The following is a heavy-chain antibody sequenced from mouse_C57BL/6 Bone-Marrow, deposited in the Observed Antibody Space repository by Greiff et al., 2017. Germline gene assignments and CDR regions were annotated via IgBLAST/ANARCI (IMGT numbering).Heavy chain of an antibody. CDR1: GYTFTDYN. V-gene: IGHV1-18*01. Sequence: EVQLQQSGPELVKPGASVKIPCKASGYTFTDYNMDWVKQSHGKSLEWIGDINPNNGGTNYNQKFKGKATLTVDKSSSTAYMELRSLTSEDTAVYYCAREGGSKYFDYWGQGTTLTVSS. CDR2: INPNNGGT. CDR3: AREGGSKYFDY. J-gene: IGHJ2*01. D-gene: IGHD1-1*01.